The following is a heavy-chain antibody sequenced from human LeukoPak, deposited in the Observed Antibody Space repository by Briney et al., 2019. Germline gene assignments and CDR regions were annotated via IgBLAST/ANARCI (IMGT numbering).Heavy chain of an antibody. V-gene: IGHV3-64D*06. Sequence: PGGSLRLSRAASGFTSSKFAMDWGRQAPGKGLEFVSGINDDWGTTDYADSVKGRFTISRDNSKNRLYLHMNSLRTDDTALYHCVIFLYGLGWYFWGQGTLVTVSS. CDR1: GFTSSKFA. J-gene: IGHJ4*02. CDR3: VIFLYGLGWYF. D-gene: IGHD3-10*01. CDR2: INDDWGTT.